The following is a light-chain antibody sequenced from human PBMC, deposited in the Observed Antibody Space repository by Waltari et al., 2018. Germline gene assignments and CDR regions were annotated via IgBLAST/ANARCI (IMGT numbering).Light chain of an antibody. V-gene: IGKV1D-13*01. CDR3: QHYYNSPHT. CDR1: QGITND. CDR2: EAS. J-gene: IGKJ2*01. Sequence: IQVTQSPSSLSASVGDRVTITCRASQGITNDLAWYQQKPGETPKLLISEASSLQSGIPSRFSGSGSGTDFTLTISSLQSEDFATYYCQHYYNSPHTFGQGTKVGVK.